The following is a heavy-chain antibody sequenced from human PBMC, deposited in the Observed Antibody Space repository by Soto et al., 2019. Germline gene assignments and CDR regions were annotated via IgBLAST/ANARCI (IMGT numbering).Heavy chain of an antibody. CDR2: IKMDASEK. J-gene: IGHJ4*01. Sequence: LRLSCAASGFTFGSYWMRWHRRAPGKELESWATIKMDASEKKYVDSVKGRFTMTRDNANNSPFLQMDSLRGKDTAVYYCARHSGYGSGASVTHYLDSWGHGTLVTVSS. CDR3: ARHSGYGSGASVTHYLDS. D-gene: IGHD3-10*01. V-gene: IGHV3-7*01. CDR1: GFTFGSYW.